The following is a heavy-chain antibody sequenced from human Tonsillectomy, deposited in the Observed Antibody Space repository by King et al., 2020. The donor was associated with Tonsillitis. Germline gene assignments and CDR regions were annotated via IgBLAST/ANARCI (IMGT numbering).Heavy chain of an antibody. Sequence: VQLQESGPGLVKPSETLSLTCTVSGGSISTYFWTWIRPPPGKGLEGMGYIYYNGITKYSPSLQSRVTISLDTSKNQFSLKLSSVTAADTAIYYCARRVEHGGRGDYYYYGMDVGGQATTVIVSS. J-gene: IGHJ6*02. CDR3: ARRVEHGGRGDYYYYGMDV. CDR1: GGSISTYF. D-gene: IGHD1-26*01. CDR2: IYYNGIT. V-gene: IGHV4-59*08.